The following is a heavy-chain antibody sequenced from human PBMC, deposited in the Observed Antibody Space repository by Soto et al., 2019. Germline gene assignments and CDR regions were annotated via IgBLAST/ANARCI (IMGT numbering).Heavy chain of an antibody. CDR3: GSVFEY. CDR1: GFTFSNYW. V-gene: IGHV3-74*01. Sequence: EVQLVESGGGLVQPGGSLRLSCAVSGFTFSNYWMHWVRQVPGKGLVWVSRINNDGSGTSYADSVKGRFTISRDNAKNTLYLQMNSLRAEDTAVYYCGSVFEYWGQGTLVTVSS. J-gene: IGHJ4*02. CDR2: INNDGSGT.